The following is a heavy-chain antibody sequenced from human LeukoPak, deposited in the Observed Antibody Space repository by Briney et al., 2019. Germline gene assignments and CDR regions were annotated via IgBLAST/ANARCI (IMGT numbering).Heavy chain of an antibody. CDR2: MNPNSGNT. CDR1: GYTFTSYD. Sequence: ASVKVSCKASGYTFTSYDINWGRQPTGQGLGWMGWMNPNSGNTGYAQKFQGRVTITRNTSISTAYMELSSLRSEDTAVYYCAREKYSSGYYSLSFDYWGQGTLVTVSS. CDR3: AREKYSSGYYSLSFDY. D-gene: IGHD3-22*01. J-gene: IGHJ4*02. V-gene: IGHV1-8*03.